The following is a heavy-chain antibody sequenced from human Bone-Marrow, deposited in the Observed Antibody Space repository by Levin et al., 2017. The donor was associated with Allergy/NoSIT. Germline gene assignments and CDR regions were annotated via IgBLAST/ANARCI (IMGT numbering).Heavy chain of an antibody. V-gene: IGHV3-21*01. Sequence: GGSLRLSCAASGFTFYTYTMSWVRQAPGKGLEWVSSITSSSNYRYYADSVKGRFTISRDNANNSLYLQLHSLRAEDTAVYYCARIEAPYYYDSSGSDYWGQGTLVTVSS. CDR1: GFTFYTYT. CDR3: ARIEAPYYYDSSGSDY. D-gene: IGHD3-22*01. CDR2: ITSSSNYR. J-gene: IGHJ4*02.